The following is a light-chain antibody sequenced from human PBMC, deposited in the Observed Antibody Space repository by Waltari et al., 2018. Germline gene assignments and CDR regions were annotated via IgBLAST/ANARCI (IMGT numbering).Light chain of an antibody. CDR3: QHYGRSPPNT. CDR1: QSLRNNY. Sequence: ELVLTQSPGILSLSPGERVTLSCRASQSLRNNYLAWFQQKPGQAPRLLISGVSSRATGIPDRFSGSESGTDFTLTISRLEPEDFAVYYCQHYGRSPPNTFGGGTKVEIK. CDR2: GVS. J-gene: IGKJ4*01. V-gene: IGKV3-20*01.